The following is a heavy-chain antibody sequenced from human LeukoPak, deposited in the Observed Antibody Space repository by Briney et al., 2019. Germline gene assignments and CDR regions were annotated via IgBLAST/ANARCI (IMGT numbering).Heavy chain of an antibody. CDR3: ATDLPCGGDCYSQYFQH. CDR2: FDPEDGET. J-gene: IGHJ1*01. V-gene: IGHV1-24*01. CDR1: GYTLTELS. D-gene: IGHD2-21*02. Sequence: ASVKVSCKVSGYTLTELSMHWVRKAPGKGLEWMGGFDPEDGETIYAQKFQGRVTMTEDTSTDTAYMELSSLRSEDTAVYYCATDLPCGGDCYSQYFQHWGQGTLVTVSS.